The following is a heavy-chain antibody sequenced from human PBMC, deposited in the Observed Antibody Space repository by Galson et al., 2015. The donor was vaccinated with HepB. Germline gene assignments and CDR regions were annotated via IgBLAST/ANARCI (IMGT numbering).Heavy chain of an antibody. Sequence: SVKVSCKASGYTFTSYAMHWVRQAPGQRLEWMGWINAGNGNTKYSQKFQGRVTITRDTSVSTAYMELSSLRSEDTAVYYCARTAVADHLHFDYWGQGTLVTVSS. D-gene: IGHD6-19*01. CDR1: GYTFTSYA. CDR2: INAGNGNT. V-gene: IGHV1-3*01. J-gene: IGHJ4*02. CDR3: ARTAVADHLHFDY.